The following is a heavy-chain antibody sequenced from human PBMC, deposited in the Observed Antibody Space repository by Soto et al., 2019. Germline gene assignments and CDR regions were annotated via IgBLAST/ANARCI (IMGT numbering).Heavy chain of an antibody. V-gene: IGHV5-51*01. CDR2: IYPGDSDT. Sequence: LXMSCTGSGYSFTSYWIGWVRQMPWKGLEWMGIIYPGDSDTRYSPSFQGQVTISADKSISTAYLQWSSLKASDTAMYYCAISAYYYDSSGYYPAGFDYWGQGTLVTVSS. D-gene: IGHD3-22*01. J-gene: IGHJ4*02. CDR1: GYSFTSYW. CDR3: AISAYYYDSSGYYPAGFDY.